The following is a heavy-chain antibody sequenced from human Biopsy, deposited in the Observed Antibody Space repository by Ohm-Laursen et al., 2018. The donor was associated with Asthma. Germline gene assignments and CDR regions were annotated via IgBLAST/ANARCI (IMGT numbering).Heavy chain of an antibody. CDR1: GYSLTDLS. D-gene: IGHD4-17*01. V-gene: IGHV1-24*01. J-gene: IGHJ4*02. CDR3: ASDFPKDYVRYNFQF. CDR2: HDHEEGGT. Sequence: GASVKLSCKISGYSLTDLSMHWVRQAPGQGLEWMGGHDHEEGGTANARRFQGRVTMTEDTYTDTAYMELSSLSSDDTAVYYCASDFPKDYVRYNFQFWGQGTLVTVSS.